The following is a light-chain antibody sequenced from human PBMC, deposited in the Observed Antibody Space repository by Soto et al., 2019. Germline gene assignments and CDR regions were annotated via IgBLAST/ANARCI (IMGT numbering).Light chain of an antibody. CDR1: SSDVGGYNT. Sequence: QSALTQPASVSGSPGQSITISCTGTSSDVGGYNTVSWYQQHPGKVPKLMISDVSNRPSGVSDRFSGSKSGNTASLTISGLQAEDEADYYCSSFTSSITYVFGTGTKFTVL. CDR2: DVS. J-gene: IGLJ1*01. CDR3: SSFTSSITYV. V-gene: IGLV2-14*01.